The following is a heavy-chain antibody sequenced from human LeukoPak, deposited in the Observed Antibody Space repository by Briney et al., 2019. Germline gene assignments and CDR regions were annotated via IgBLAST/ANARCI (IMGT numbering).Heavy chain of an antibody. V-gene: IGHV4-39*01. J-gene: IGHJ4*02. CDR3: ARHPDGFGVDH. D-gene: IGHD3-3*01. CDR2: IYYSGGT. Sequence: SETLSLTCTVSGGSISSSSYYWGWIRQPPGKEREWIGSIYYSGGTYYNPSLKSRVTISADTSKNQFSLKLSSVTAADTAVYYCARHPDGFGVDHWGQGTLVTVSS. CDR1: GGSISSSSYY.